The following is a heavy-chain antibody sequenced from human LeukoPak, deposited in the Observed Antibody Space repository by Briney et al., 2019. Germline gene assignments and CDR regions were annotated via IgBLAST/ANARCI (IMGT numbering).Heavy chain of an antibody. D-gene: IGHD3-10*01. CDR2: IYSGGST. V-gene: IGHV3-66*01. CDR3: ARDLGSGSYPPSPYYYYGMDV. J-gene: IGHJ6*02. Sequence: GGSLRLSCAASGFTVSSNYMSWVRQAPGKRLEWVSVIYSGGSTYYADSVKGRFTISRDNSKNTLYLQMNSLRAEDTAVYYCARDLGSGSYPPSPYYYYGMDVWGQGTTVTVSS. CDR1: GFTVSSNY.